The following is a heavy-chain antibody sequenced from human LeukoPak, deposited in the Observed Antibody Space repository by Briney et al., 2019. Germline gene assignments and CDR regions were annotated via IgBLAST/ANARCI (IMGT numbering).Heavy chain of an antibody. CDR3: ARAEQNYYYDSSGYYYY. CDR1: GGTFSSYA. CDR2: IIPIFGTA. J-gene: IGHJ4*02. V-gene: IGHV1-69*05. Sequence: ASVKVPCKASGGTFSSYAISWVRQAPGQGLEWMGRIIPIFGTANYAQKFQGRVTITTDESTSTAYMELSSLRSEDTAVYYCARAEQNYYYDSSGYYYYWGQGTLVTVSS. D-gene: IGHD3-22*01.